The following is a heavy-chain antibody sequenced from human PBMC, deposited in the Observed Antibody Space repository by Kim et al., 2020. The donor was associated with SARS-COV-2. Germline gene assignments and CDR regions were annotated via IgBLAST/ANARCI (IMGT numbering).Heavy chain of an antibody. V-gene: IGHV1-2*05. CDR1: GYTFTGYY. Sequence: ASVKVSCKASGYTFTGYYIHWVRLGPGQGLEWMGRINPDSGDSIYAQKFRDRVSMTRDTSIITAYMELSSLGPDDIGVYYCARGSYQDGLDFWGQGTMVTVSS. J-gene: IGHJ3*01. D-gene: IGHD3-16*02. CDR2: INPDSGDS. CDR3: ARGSYQDGLDF.